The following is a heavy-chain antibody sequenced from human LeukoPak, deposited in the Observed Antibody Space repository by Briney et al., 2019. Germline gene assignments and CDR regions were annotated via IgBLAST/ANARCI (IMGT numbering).Heavy chain of an antibody. J-gene: IGHJ4*02. CDR1: GYTFTDYY. CDR3: AKVRGGGYFDY. Sequence: GASVKVSCKSSGYTFTDYYMHWVRQAPGQGLEWMGWINPNSGGTNFAQKFQGRVTMTRDTSITTAYMELSRLRSDDTAVYYCAKVRGGGYFDYWGQGTLVTVSS. V-gene: IGHV1-2*02. CDR2: INPNSGGT. D-gene: IGHD3-16*01.